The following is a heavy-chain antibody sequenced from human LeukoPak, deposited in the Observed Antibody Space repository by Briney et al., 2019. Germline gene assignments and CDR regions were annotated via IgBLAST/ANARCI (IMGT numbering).Heavy chain of an antibody. CDR1: GGSISSNSYY. Sequence: SETLSLTCIVSGGSISSNSYYWGWIRQPPGKGLEWIGSIFYSGSTYYNPSLKSRVTISVDTSKNQFSLKLSSVTAADTAVYYCATYYYDSSGKVDYYYGMDVWGQGTTVTVSS. V-gene: IGHV4-39*07. J-gene: IGHJ6*02. D-gene: IGHD3-22*01. CDR2: IFYSGST. CDR3: ATYYYDSSGKVDYYYGMDV.